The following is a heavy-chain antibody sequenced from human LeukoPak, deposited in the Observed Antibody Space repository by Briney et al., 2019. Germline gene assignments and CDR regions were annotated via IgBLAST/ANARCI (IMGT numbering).Heavy chain of an antibody. J-gene: IGHJ6*02. CDR2: TYYRSEWYN. D-gene: IGHD3-16*01. V-gene: IGHV6-1*01. CDR3: ARVGGDYYYGMDV. CDR1: GDSVSTNSAA. Sequence: SQTLSLTCAISGDSVSTNSAAWNWIRQSPSRGLEWLGRTYYRSEWYNEYAVAVKSRITINPDTSKNQFPLQLNSVTPEDTAMYYCARVGGDYYYGMDVWGQGTTVTVSS.